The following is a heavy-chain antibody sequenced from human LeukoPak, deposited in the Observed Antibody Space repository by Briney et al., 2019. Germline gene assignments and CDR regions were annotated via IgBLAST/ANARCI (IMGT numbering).Heavy chain of an antibody. D-gene: IGHD4-17*01. Sequence: GGSLRLSCAASGFTFSSYSMNWVRQAPGKGLEWVSSISSSSSYIYYADSVKGRFTISRDNAKNSLYLQMNSLRAEDTAVYYCARGGDYRSYYYYGMDVWGQGTTVTASS. CDR2: ISSSSSYI. CDR3: ARGGDYRSYYYYGMDV. V-gene: IGHV3-21*01. CDR1: GFTFSSYS. J-gene: IGHJ6*02.